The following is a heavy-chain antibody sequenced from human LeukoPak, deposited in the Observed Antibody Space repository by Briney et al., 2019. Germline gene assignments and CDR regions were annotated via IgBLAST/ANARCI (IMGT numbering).Heavy chain of an antibody. V-gene: IGHV3-13*01. CDR3: ARAVAGTFWFAP. CDR2: IGTAGDT. CDR1: AFTFSSYD. D-gene: IGHD6-19*01. J-gene: IGHJ5*02. Sequence: GGSLTLSCAASAFTFSSYDMHWVRQATGKGLEWVSAIGTAGDTYHPGSVKGRFTLCRENAKHSLCLQMTSLRAGDTAVSYCARAVAGTFWFAPWGQGTLVTV.